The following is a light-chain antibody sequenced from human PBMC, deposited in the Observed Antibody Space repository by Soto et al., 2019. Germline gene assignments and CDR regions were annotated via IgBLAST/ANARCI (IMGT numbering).Light chain of an antibody. J-gene: IGLJ1*01. V-gene: IGLV1-40*01. CDR1: SSSIGAGYE. CDR3: QSYDSSLSGSNYV. Sequence: QSVLTQPPSVSGAPGQRVTISCSGTSSSIGAGYEVHWYHQLPGTAPKLVVSGNGNRPSGVPDRLSASKSGTSASLAITGLQAEDEADYYCQSYDSSLSGSNYVFGTGTKVTVL. CDR2: GNG.